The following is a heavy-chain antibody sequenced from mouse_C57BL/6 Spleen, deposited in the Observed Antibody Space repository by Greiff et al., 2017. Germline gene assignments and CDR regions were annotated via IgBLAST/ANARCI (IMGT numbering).Heavy chain of an antibody. Sequence: VQLQQSGPELVKPGASVKISCKASGYAFSSSWMNWVKQRPGKGLEWIGRIYPGDGDTNYNGKFKGKATLTADKSSSTAYMQLSSLTSEDSAVYFCARVSAAWFAYWGQGTLVTVSA. CDR2: IYPGDGDT. V-gene: IGHV1-82*01. J-gene: IGHJ3*01. CDR3: ARVSAAWFAY. CDR1: GYAFSSSW.